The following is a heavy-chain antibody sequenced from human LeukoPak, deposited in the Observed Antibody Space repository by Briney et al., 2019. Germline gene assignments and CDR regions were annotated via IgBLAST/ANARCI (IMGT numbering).Heavy chain of an antibody. CDR3: ATGFFYYYYMDV. V-gene: IGHV3-7*01. D-gene: IGHD1-1*01. J-gene: IGHJ6*03. Sequence: GGSLRLSCAASGFTFSNYVMNWVRQAPGKGLEWVANIKKDGSERYYVDSVKGRFTISRDNAKNSLYLQMNSLRAEDTAVYYCATGFFYYYYMDVWGKGTTVTISS. CDR2: IKKDGSER. CDR1: GFTFSNYV.